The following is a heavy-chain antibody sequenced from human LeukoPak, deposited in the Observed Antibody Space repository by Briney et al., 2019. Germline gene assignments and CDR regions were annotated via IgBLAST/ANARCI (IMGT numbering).Heavy chain of an antibody. CDR2: IYYSGST. J-gene: IGHJ6*02. Sequence: SETLSLTCTVSGGSISSSSYYWGWIRQPPRKGLEWIGSIYYSGSTYYNPSLKSRVTISVDTSKNQFSLKLSSVTAADTAVYYCARSAYGYYDFWSGYSDVWGQGTTVTVSS. CDR1: GGSISSSSYY. V-gene: IGHV4-39*01. D-gene: IGHD3-3*01. CDR3: ARSAYGYYDFWSGYSDV.